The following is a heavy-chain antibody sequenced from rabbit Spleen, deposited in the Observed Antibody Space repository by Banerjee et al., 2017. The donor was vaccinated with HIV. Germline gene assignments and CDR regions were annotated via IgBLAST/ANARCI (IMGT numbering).Heavy chain of an antibody. Sequence: QSLEESGGDLVKPGASLTLTCTASGFTISSSYWICWVRQAPGKGLEWVACIEVGNSDFTYFATWAKGRFTISKTSSTTVTLQVTSLTAADTATYFCTRDEHGYGGWVFNLWGPGTLVTVS. D-gene: IGHD6-1*01. CDR3: TRDEHGYGGWVFNL. V-gene: IGHV1S40*01. CDR1: GFTISSSYW. J-gene: IGHJ4*01. CDR2: IEVGNSDFT.